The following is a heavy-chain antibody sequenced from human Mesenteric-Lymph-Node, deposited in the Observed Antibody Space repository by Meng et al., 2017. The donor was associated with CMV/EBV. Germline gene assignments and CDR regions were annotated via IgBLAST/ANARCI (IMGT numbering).Heavy chain of an antibody. D-gene: IGHD2/OR15-2a*01. V-gene: IGHV3-21*01. CDR1: GFTFSNYA. CDR3: ARNRRGGMDV. J-gene: IGHJ6*02. Sequence: GESLKISCAASGFTFSNYAMNWVRQAPGKGLEWVSSISSSSTYIYYADSVKGRFTISRDNAKNSLFLQMNSLRAEDTAVYYCARNRRGGMDVWGQGTTVTVSS. CDR2: ISSSSTYI.